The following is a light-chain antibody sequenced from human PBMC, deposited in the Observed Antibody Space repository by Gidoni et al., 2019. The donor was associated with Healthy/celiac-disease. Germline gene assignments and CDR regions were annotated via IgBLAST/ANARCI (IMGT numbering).Light chain of an antibody. J-gene: IGKJ2*01. CDR3: QQRSNWLYT. CDR2: DAS. Sequence: EIVLTQSPATLSLSPGERANLSCRASQSVSSYLAWYQAKPGQAPSLRIYDASNRATGIPARCSGSGSGTDFTLTISSLEPEDFAVYSCQQRSNWLYTFXQXTKLEIK. V-gene: IGKV3-11*01. CDR1: QSVSSY.